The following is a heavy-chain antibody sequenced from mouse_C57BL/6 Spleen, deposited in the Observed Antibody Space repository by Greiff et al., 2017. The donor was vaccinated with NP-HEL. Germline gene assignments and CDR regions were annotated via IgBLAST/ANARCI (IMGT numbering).Heavy chain of an antibody. CDR2: ISSGSSTI. V-gene: IGHV5-17*01. J-gene: IGHJ3*01. CDR3: ASAVGGRFAY. CDR1: GFTFSDYG. D-gene: IGHD1-1*02. Sequence: EVKLMESGGGLVKPGGSLKLSCAASGFTFSDYGMHWVRQAPEKGLEWVAYISSGSSTIYYADTVKGRFTISRDNAKNTLFLQMTSLRSEDTAMYYCASAVGGRFAYWGQGTLVTVSA.